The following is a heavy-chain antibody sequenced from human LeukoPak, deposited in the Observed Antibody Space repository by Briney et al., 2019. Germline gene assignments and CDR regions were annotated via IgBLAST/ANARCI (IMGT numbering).Heavy chain of an antibody. V-gene: IGHV1-2*02. CDR2: INPNSGGT. CDR1: GYTFTGYY. Sequence: GASVKVSCKASGYTFTGYYMHWVRQAPGQGLEWMGWINPNSGGTNYAQKFQGRVTMTRDTSISTAYMELSRLRSDDTAVYYCARDQEGDFWSGYYNWFDPWGQGTLVTVSS. J-gene: IGHJ5*02. CDR3: ARDQEGDFWSGYYNWFDP. D-gene: IGHD3-3*01.